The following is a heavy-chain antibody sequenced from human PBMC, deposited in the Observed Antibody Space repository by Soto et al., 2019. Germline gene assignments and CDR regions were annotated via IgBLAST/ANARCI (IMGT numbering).Heavy chain of an antibody. CDR1: GYTFTSYG. D-gene: IGHD3-9*01. CDR3: ARDGSAYYDILTGYQQHFDY. Sequence: ASVKVSCKASGYTFTSYGISWVRQAPGQGLEWMGWISAYNGNTNYAQELQGRVTMTTDTSTSTAYMELRSLRSDDTAVYYCARDGSAYYDILTGYQQHFDYWGQGTLVTVSS. V-gene: IGHV1-18*01. CDR2: ISAYNGNT. J-gene: IGHJ4*02.